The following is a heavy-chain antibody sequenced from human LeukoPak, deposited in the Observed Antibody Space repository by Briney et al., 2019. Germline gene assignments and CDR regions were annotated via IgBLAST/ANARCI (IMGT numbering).Heavy chain of an antibody. CDR2: IGGSNGIT. V-gene: IGHV3-23*01. Sequence: GRSPRLSCVVSGFNSEDHAMHWVRQAPGKGLEWVSVIGGSNGITFYVGSVKGRFTISRDNSKDTLYLQMNSLRAEDTAVYYCARNENSGWGYFDYWGQGTLVTVSS. D-gene: IGHD5-12*01. CDR3: ARNENSGWGYFDY. CDR1: GFNSEDHA. J-gene: IGHJ4*02.